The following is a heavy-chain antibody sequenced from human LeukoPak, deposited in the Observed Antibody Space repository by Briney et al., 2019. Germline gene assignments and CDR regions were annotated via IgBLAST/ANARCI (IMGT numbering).Heavy chain of an antibody. D-gene: IGHD5-18*01. CDR3: AKDNSLDTAMVFDY. V-gene: IGHV3-9*01. Sequence: GGSLRLSCAASGFTFDDYAMLWVRQAPGKGLEWVSGISWNSGSIGYADSVKGRFTISRDNAKNSLYLQMNSLRAEDTALYYCAKDNSLDTAMVFDYWGQGTLVTVSS. CDR2: ISWNSGSI. CDR1: GFTFDDYA. J-gene: IGHJ4*02.